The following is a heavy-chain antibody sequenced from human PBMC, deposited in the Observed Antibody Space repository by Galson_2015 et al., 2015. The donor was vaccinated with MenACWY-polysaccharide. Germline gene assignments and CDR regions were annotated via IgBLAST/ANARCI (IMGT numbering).Heavy chain of an antibody. J-gene: IGHJ5*02. CDR3: AKDSTDFWSVAGRFGH. CDR2: IQNVGSPK. D-gene: IGHD3-3*01. Sequence: SLRLSCAASGLTFRGSGMHWVRQAPGKGLEWVALIQNVGSPKAYPDSVKGRFTISRDNSKNTLYLEMNSLRAEDTAVYYCAKDSTDFWSVAGRFGHWGQGTLVTVSS. V-gene: IGHV3-30*02. CDR1: GLTFRGSG.